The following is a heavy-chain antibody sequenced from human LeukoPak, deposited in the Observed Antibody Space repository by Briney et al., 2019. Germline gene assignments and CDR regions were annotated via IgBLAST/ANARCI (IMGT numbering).Heavy chain of an antibody. CDR3: ARLEHGSGRSRGFDI. CDR1: GYTFTTYG. V-gene: IGHV1-18*04. D-gene: IGHD3-10*01. J-gene: IGHJ3*02. Sequence: ASVKVSCKASGYTFTTYGISWVRQAPGQGLEWMGWISTYNGNTNYAQKLQGRVTMTTDTSTSTAYMELRSLRSDDTAVYYCARLEHGSGRSRGFDIWGQGTMVTVSS. CDR2: ISTYNGNT.